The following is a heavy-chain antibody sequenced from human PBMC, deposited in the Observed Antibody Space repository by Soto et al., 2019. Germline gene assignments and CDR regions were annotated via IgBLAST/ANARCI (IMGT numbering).Heavy chain of an antibody. CDR2: INHSGST. J-gene: IGHJ4*02. D-gene: IGHD2-15*01. V-gene: IGHV4-34*01. CDR3: ASQRVVAAYFDY. CDR1: GGSFSGYY. Sequence: SETLSLTCAVYGGSFSGYYWSWIRQPPGKGLEWIGEINHSGSTNYNPSLKSRVTISVDTSKNQFSLKLSSVTAADTAVYYCASQRVVAAYFDYWGQGTLVTVSS.